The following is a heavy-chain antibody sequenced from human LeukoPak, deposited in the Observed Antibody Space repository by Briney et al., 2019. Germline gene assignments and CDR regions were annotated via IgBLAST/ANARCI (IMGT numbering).Heavy chain of an antibody. CDR1: GFTFSNAW. Sequence: GGSLRLSCAASGFTFSNAWMSWVRQAPGKGLEWVSSISSSSSSYISYADSVKGRFTISRDNAKNSLYLQMNSLRAEDTAVYYCARDRDGIALIRDRTYYYMDVWGKGTTVTVSS. CDR3: ARDRDGIALIRDRTYYYMDV. V-gene: IGHV3-21*06. J-gene: IGHJ6*03. CDR2: ISSSSSSYI. D-gene: IGHD3-10*01.